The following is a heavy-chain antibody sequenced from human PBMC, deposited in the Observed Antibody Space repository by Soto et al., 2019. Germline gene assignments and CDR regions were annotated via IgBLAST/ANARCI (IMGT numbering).Heavy chain of an antibody. CDR3: ARGDGCGGNCFYGMDV. J-gene: IGHJ6*02. Sequence: PSETLSLXCAVSGGSIGSYYWSWLRQPPGKGLEWIGHIYYSGSTKYSPSLKSRVTISVDTSKNQFSLKLNSVTAADTAVYYCARGDGCGGNCFYGMDVWGQGTTVTVSS. CDR2: IYYSGST. V-gene: IGHV4-59*01. CDR1: GGSIGSYY. D-gene: IGHD2-21*01.